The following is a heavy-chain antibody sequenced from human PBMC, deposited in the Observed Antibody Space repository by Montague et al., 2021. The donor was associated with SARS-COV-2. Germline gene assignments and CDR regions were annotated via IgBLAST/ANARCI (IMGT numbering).Heavy chain of an antibody. CDR1: GGSFSGYY. D-gene: IGHD3-9*01. J-gene: IGHJ4*02. CDR2: ISHSGST. V-gene: IGHV4-34*01. CDR3: ARGHYDILTGYDEYYFDY. Sequence: SETLSLTCAIYGGSFSGYYWSWIRQPPGKGLEWIGEISHSGSTNXXPSLKSRVTISVDTSKNQFSLKLSSVTAADTAVYYCARGHYDILTGYDEYYFDYWGQGTLVTVSS.